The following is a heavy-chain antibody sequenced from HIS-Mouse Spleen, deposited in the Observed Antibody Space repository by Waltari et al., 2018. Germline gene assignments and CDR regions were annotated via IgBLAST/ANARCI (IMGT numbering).Heavy chain of an antibody. D-gene: IGHD6-19*01. J-gene: IGHJ4*02. V-gene: IGHV2-70*15. CDR3: ARIAEGYSSGWYAFDY. CDR1: GFSLSTSGMC. CDR2: LDWDDDK. Sequence: QVTLRESGPALVKPTQTLTLTCTFSGFSLSTSGMCVSWIRQPSGKALEWLERLDWDDDKYYSTSLKTRLTISKDTSKNQVVLTMTNMDPVDTATYYCARIAEGYSSGWYAFDYWGQGTLVTVSS.